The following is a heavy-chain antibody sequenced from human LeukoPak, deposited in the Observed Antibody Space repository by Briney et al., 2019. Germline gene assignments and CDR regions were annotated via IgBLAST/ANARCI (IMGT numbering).Heavy chain of an antibody. V-gene: IGHV6-1*01. J-gene: IGHJ4*02. CDR3: ASGSLEFDN. D-gene: IGHD1-1*01. Sequence: SQTLSLTCAISGDSVSGNSATWNWIRQSPSRGLEGLGRTYYRSKWYNDYAISVKSRISINSDTSKNQFSLQLNPVTPEDTAVYYCASGSLEFDNWGQGTLVTVSS. CDR1: GDSVSGNSAT. CDR2: TYYRSKWYN.